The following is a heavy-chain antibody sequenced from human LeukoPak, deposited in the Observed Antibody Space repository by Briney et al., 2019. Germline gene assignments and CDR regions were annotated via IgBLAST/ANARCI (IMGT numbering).Heavy chain of an antibody. D-gene: IGHD1-1*01. CDR1: GGSFSGYY. Sequence: SETLSLTCAVYGGSFSGYYWSWIRQPPGKGLEWIGEINHSGSTNYNPSLKSRVTISVDTSKNQFSLKLSSVTAADTAVYYCARTIVAPTTYYDYSGQGTLVTVSS. CDR2: INHSGST. V-gene: IGHV4-34*01. J-gene: IGHJ4*02. CDR3: ARTIVAPTTYYDY.